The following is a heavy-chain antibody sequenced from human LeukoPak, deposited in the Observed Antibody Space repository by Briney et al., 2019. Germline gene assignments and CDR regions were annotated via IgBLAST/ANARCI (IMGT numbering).Heavy chain of an antibody. Sequence: SETLSLTCTVSGGSISSYYLSWIRQPAGKGLEWIGRIYTSGSTNYNPSLKSRVTMSVDTSKNQFSLKLSSVTAADTAVYYCARDHTYQLPYPNWFDPWGQGTLVTVSS. V-gene: IGHV4-4*07. CDR2: IYTSGST. D-gene: IGHD2-2*02. CDR3: ARDHTYQLPYPNWFDP. J-gene: IGHJ5*02. CDR1: GGSISSYY.